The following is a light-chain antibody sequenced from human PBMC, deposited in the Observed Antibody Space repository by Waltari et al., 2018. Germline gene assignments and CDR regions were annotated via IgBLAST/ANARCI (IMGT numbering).Light chain of an antibody. CDR1: SLRIYY. CDR3: TSRDISGDVV. Sequence: SSELTQDPAVSVALGQTVRITCQGDSLRIYYGSWSRTKPGQAPELVIYGKNNRPSGIPDRFSASSSGNTASLTITGAQAEDEADYYCTSRDISGDVVFGGGTKLTVL. J-gene: IGLJ3*02. V-gene: IGLV3-19*01. CDR2: GKN.